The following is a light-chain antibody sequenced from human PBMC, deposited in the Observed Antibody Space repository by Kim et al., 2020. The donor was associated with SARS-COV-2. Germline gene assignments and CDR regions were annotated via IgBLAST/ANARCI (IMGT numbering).Light chain of an antibody. CDR3: NSRESGVNHVV. CDR1: SLRSYY. Sequence: SSELTQDPAVSVALGQTVRITCQGDSLRSYYASWYQQKPGQAPLLVLYEKNNRPSGIPDRFSGSSSGNTASLTIIGAQAEEEADYYCNSRESGVNHVVFGGGTQLTVL. J-gene: IGLJ2*01. V-gene: IGLV3-19*01. CDR2: EKN.